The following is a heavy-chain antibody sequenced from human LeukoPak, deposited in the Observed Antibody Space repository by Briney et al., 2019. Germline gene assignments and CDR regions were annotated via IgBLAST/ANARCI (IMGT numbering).Heavy chain of an antibody. D-gene: IGHD6-6*01. CDR3: AKIGQFSSIAARTRYFDY. CDR1: GFTFSSYA. V-gene: IGHV3-23*01. Sequence: GGSLRLSCAASGFTFSSYAMSWVRQAPGKGLEWVSAISGSGGSTYYADSVKGRFTISRDNSKNTLYLQMNSLRAEDTAVYYCAKIGQFSSIAARTRYFDYWGQGTLVTVSS. CDR2: ISGSGGST. J-gene: IGHJ4*02.